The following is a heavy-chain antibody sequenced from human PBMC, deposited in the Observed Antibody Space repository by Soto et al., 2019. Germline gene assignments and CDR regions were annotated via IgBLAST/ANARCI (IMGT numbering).Heavy chain of an antibody. J-gene: IGHJ4*02. CDR2: IYYSGST. D-gene: IGHD3-10*01. CDR3: ARGITLVRGVILTPYFDY. V-gene: IGHV4-31*03. CDR1: GGSISSGGYY. Sequence: QVQLQESGPGLVKPSQTLSLTCTVSGGSISSGGYYWSWIRQHPGKGLEWIGYIYYSGSTYYNSSLNSRVTLSVPPSKTQFSLKLSSVTAADTAVYYCARGITLVRGVILTPYFDYWGQGTLVTVSS.